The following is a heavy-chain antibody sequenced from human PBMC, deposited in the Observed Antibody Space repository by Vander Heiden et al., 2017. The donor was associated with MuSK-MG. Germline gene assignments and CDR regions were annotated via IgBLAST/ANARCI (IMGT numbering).Heavy chain of an antibody. V-gene: IGHV4-34*01. CDR3: ATRGAVGIRTYYFDY. CDR2: IKHSGST. J-gene: IGHJ4*02. D-gene: IGHD7-27*01. Sequence: QVQLPQWGAGLLKPSEPLSLTCAVYGGSFSGYYWSWIRQPPGKGLEWIGEIKHSGSTNYNPSLKSRVTISVDTSKNQFSLKLSAVTAADTAVYYCATRGAVGIRTYYFDYWGQGTLVTVSS. CDR1: GGSFSGYY.